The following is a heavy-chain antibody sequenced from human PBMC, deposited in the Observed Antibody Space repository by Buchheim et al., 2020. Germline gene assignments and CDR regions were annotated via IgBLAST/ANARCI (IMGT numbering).Heavy chain of an antibody. CDR3: ARDQPHYYGSGSYLSTYYYYYGMDV. D-gene: IGHD3-10*01. CDR2: ISSSSSTI. V-gene: IGHV3-48*04. CDR1: GFTFSSYS. J-gene: IGHJ6*01. Sequence: EVQLVESGGGLVQPGGSLRLSCVASGFTFSSYSMNWVRQAPGKGLEWVSYISSSSSTIYYADSVKGRFTISRDNDKNSMYLQMNSLRAEDTAVYYCARDQPHYYGSGSYLSTYYYYYGMDVWGQGTT.